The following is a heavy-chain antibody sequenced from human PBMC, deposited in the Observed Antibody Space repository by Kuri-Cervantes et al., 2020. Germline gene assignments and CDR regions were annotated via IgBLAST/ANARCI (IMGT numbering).Heavy chain of an antibody. Sequence: AAVKDSCKASGHTFTTYGISWVRQAPGQGLEWMGWISPYNNNTNYAQKLQGRVTLTTDTSTSTAYMELRSLRSDDTAVCYCARGYSSSWYGWDYGMDVWGQGTTVTVSS. V-gene: IGHV1-18*01. J-gene: IGHJ6*02. CDR2: ISPYNNNT. CDR1: GHTFTTYG. D-gene: IGHD6-13*01. CDR3: ARGYSSSWYGWDYGMDV.